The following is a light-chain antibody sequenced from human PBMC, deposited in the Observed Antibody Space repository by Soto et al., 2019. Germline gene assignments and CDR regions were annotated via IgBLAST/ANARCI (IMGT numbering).Light chain of an antibody. Sequence: EIVFTPSPGPLSLSPGERATLSCRASQSVSGSRLAWYQQKPGQAPRLLIYGASNRATGIPDRFSGGGSGTDFTLTISRLAPEDFALYYCQHYDTSPITFGQGTRLEIK. CDR2: GAS. J-gene: IGKJ5*01. CDR1: QSVSGSR. V-gene: IGKV3-20*01. CDR3: QHYDTSPIT.